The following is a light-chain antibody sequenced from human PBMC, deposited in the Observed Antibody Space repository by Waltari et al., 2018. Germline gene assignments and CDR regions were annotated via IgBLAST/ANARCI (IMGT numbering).Light chain of an antibody. Sequence: DIVLTQSPATLSLSPWERATHPCSTSQNVRTYLAWFQLRPGPAPRLLISDASNSATDVPARFTRSCSVTAFTLTISSLQPEDIARYYCQERSSWPGVAFSGRTKVEIK. CDR1: QNVRTY. J-gene: IGKJ4*01. CDR3: QERSSWPGVA. CDR2: DAS. V-gene: IGKV3-11*01.